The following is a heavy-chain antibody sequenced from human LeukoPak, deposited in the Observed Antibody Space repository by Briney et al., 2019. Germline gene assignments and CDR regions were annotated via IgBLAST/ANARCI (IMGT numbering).Heavy chain of an antibody. J-gene: IGHJ4*02. CDR1: GFAFNSYF. D-gene: IGHD2-15*01. Sequence: GGSLRLSCTASGFAFNSYFMTWARQAPGTGLEWVSGINGRGDETHYADSVKGRFTISRDNSKSIIYLQLSSLRAEDTAVYYCACHCSGSRCSDHDYWGQGTVVTVSS. CDR2: INGRGDET. CDR3: ACHCSGSRCSDHDY. V-gene: IGHV3-23*01.